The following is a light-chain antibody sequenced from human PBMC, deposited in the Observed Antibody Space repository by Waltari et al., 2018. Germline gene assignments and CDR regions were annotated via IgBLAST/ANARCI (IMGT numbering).Light chain of an antibody. J-gene: IGKJ1*01. V-gene: IGKV3-20*01. CDR1: QSVTRA. CDR2: GAS. CDR3: QHYLRLPVT. Sequence: EIVLTQSPGTLSLSPGESATLSYRTSQSVTRALAWYQQKPGQAPRLLIYGASNRATGIPDRFSGRGSGTDFSLTISSLEPEDFAVYYCQHYLRLPVTFGQGTKVEVK.